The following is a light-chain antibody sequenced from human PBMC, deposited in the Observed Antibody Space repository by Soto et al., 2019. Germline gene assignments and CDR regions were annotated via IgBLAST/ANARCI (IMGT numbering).Light chain of an antibody. CDR2: SAS. V-gene: IGKV1-39*01. CDR3: QQSYITPVT. J-gene: IGKJ1*01. CDR1: QTLSAF. Sequence: DTKIPHSPSSLSPSLEDRFTITCGPSQTLSAFLNWYHQRPGKAPNLLFFSASSFQSGVPSRFSGIVSGTDFTLTISSLQPEDFATYYCQQSYITPVTFGPGTKVEIK.